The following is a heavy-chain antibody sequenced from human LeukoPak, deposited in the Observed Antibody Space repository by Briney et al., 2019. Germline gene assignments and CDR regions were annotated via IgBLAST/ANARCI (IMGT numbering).Heavy chain of an antibody. CDR2: VYYTGNT. V-gene: IGHV4-59*08. CDR3: ARHPFSNPFDF. D-gene: IGHD1-14*01. CDR1: GDSITSSY. J-gene: IGHJ4*02. Sequence: PSETLSHTCTVSGDSITSSYWSWIRQPPGKGLEWIGYVYYTGNTDYNPSLRSRVAVSLDTSKSHFTLSLRSVTAADTAVYYCARHPFSNPFDFWGRGILVTVSS.